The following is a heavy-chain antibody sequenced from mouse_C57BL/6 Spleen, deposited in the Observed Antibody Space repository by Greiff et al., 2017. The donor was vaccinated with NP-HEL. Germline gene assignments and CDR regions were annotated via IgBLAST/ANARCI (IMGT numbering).Heavy chain of an antibody. CDR2: ISSGGSYT. V-gene: IGHV5-6*01. CDR3: ARHGDYGSSSWYAY. CDR1: GFTFSSYG. Sequence: EVKLVESGGDLVKPGGSLKLSCAASGFTFSSYGLSWVRQTPDKRLEWVATISSGGSYTYYPDSVKGRFTIPRDNAKNTLYLQMSRLKSEDTAVYYGARHGDYGSSSWYAYWGQGTLVTVSA. J-gene: IGHJ3*01. D-gene: IGHD1-1*01.